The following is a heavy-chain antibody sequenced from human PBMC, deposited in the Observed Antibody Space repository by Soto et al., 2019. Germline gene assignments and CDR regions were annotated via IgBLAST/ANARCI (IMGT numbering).Heavy chain of an antibody. CDR2: IWYDGSNK. CDR3: ARDGSSSWLDVFDI. D-gene: IGHD6-13*01. CDR1: GFTFSSYG. J-gene: IGHJ3*02. Sequence: GGSLRLSCAASGFTFSSYGMHWVRQAPGKGLEWVAVIWYDGSNKYYADSVKGRFTISRDNSKNTLYLQMNSLRAEDTAAYNWARDGSSSWLDVFDIWAKGTMVTVSS. V-gene: IGHV3-33*01.